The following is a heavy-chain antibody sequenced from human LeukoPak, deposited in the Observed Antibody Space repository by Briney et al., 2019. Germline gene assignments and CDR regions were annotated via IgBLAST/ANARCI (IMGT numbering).Heavy chain of an antibody. CDR3: ASLRGYFGYAFDI. CDR1: GGSISGYY. CDR2: IYYTGST. V-gene: IGHV4-59*01. J-gene: IGHJ3*02. Sequence: SETLSLTCTVSGGSISGYYWSWIRQPPGKGLEWIGYIYYTGSTNYNPSLKSRVSISVDASKNQFSLKLRSVTAADTAVYYCASLRGYFGYAFDIWGQGTMVTVSS. D-gene: IGHD3-9*01.